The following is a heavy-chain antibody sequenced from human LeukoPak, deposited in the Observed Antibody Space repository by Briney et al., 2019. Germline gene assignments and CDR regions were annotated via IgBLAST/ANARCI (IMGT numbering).Heavy chain of an antibody. CDR2: ISAYNGNT. J-gene: IGHJ5*02. CDR3: ARGGSDGYNYEATWFDP. CDR1: GYTFTSYG. D-gene: IGHD5-24*01. V-gene: IGHV1-18*01. Sequence: ASVKVSCKASGYTFTSYGISWVRQAPGQGLEWMGWISAYNGNTNYVQKLQGRVTMTTDTSTSTAYMELRSLRSDDTAVYYCARGGSDGYNYEATWFDPWGQGTLVTVSS.